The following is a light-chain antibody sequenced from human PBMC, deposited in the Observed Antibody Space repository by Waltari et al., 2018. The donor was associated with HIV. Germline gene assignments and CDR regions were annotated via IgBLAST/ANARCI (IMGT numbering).Light chain of an antibody. CDR3: LQSFTAPLT. Sequence: DTQMTQSPSSLSASIGDRITITCRASQNIYKFLSWYQQKSGKAPNLLIYDASSLQSGVPSSFSGSGSGTEFTLTITSLQVEDFATYYCLQSFTAPLTFGPGTKLDIK. V-gene: IGKV1-39*01. J-gene: IGKJ3*01. CDR1: QNIYKF. CDR2: DAS.